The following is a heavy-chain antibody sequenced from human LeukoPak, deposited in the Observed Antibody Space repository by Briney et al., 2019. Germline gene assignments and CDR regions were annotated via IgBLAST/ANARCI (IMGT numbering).Heavy chain of an antibody. CDR2: ISSSSSYI. V-gene: IGHV3-21*01. CDR1: GFTFSSYS. J-gene: IGHJ4*02. D-gene: IGHD3-22*01. CDR3: ARGPYYYDSSGYYYFDY. Sequence: GGSLRLSCAASGFTFSSYSMNWVRQAPGKGLEWVSSISSSSSYIYYADSVKGRFTISRDNAKNSLYLQMNSLRAEDTAVYYCARGPYYYDSSGYYYFDYWGQGTLVTVSS.